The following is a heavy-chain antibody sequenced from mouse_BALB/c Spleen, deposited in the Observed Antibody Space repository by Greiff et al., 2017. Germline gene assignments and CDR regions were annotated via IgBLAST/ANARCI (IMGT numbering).Heavy chain of an antibody. CDR1: GFTFSSYA. Sequence: EVQGVESGGGLVKPGGSLKLSCAASGFTFSSYAMSWVRQTPEKRLEWVATISSGGSYTYYPDSVKGRFTISRDNAKNTLYLQMSSLRSEDTAMYYCARHGDLLWDAMDYWGQGTSVTVSS. CDR3: ARHGDLLWDAMDY. J-gene: IGHJ4*01. D-gene: IGHD2-1*01. CDR2: ISSGGSYT. V-gene: IGHV5-9-3*01.